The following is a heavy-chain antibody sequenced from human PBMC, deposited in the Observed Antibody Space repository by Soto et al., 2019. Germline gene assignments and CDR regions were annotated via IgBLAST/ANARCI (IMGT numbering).Heavy chain of an antibody. CDR3: AKDRRITMVRGVLRAFDS. V-gene: IGHV3-23*01. CDR2: ISGSGETP. J-gene: IGHJ4*01. D-gene: IGHD3-10*01. Sequence: EVQLLESGGGLVQPGGSLRLSCAASGFTFSNYPMSWVRQAPGKGLEWVSGISGSGETPYYADSVKGRFTISRDNCKNMLYLQMKSLRAEYTAVYYCAKDRRITMVRGVLRAFDSWGQGNLVTVSS. CDR1: GFTFSNYP.